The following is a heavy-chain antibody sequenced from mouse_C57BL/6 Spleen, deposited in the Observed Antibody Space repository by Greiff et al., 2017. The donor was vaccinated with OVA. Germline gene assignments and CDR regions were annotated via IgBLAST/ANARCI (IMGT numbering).Heavy chain of an antibody. CDR2: IDPSDSYT. CDR3: ARGGWDDAMDY. V-gene: IGHV1-69*01. CDR1: GYTFTSYW. Sequence: QVQLKQPGAELVMPGASVKLSCKASGYTFTSYWMHWVKQRPGQGLEWIGEIDPSDSYTNYNQKFKGKSTLTVDKSSSTAYMQLSSLTSEDSAVYYCARGGWDDAMDYWGQGTSVTVSS. D-gene: IGHD4-1*01. J-gene: IGHJ4*01.